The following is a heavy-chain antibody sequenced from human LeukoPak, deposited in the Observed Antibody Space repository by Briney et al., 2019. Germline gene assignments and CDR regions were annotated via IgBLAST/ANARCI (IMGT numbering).Heavy chain of an antibody. J-gene: IGHJ4*02. V-gene: IGHV3-30*02. Sequence: PGGSLRLSCAASGFTFSSYAMHWGRQAPGKGLEWVAFMRHDGSKKYYADSGQDRFIISRDNSKNTLYLQMDSLRSEDTAVYFCAKGSASGSFLIDYWGQGTLVTVSS. D-gene: IGHD3-10*01. CDR3: AKGSASGSFLIDY. CDR1: GFTFSSYA. CDR2: MRHDGSKK.